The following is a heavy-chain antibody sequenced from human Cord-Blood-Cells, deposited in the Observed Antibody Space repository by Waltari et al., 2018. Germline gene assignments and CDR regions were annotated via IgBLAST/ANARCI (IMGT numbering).Heavy chain of an antibody. V-gene: IGHV4-38-2*01. CDR1: GYSISSGYS. CDR3: ATRQDAFDI. CDR2: IYHSGST. J-gene: IGHJ3*02. Sequence: QVQLQESGPGLVKPSETLSLTCAVSGYSISSGYSWGWIRQPPGKGLEWIGSIYHSGSTYYNPSLKSRVTISVDTSKNQFSLKLSSVTAADTAVYYCATRQDAFDIWGQGTMVTVSS.